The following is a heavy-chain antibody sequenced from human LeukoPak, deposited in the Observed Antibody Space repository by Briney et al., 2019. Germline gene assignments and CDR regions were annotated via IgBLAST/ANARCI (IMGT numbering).Heavy chain of an antibody. CDR1: GFTFSSYS. V-gene: IGHV3-48*01. J-gene: IGHJ6*03. Sequence: GGSLRLSCAASGFTFSSYSMNWVRQAPGKGLEWVSYISSSSSTIYYADSVKGRFTISRDNAKNSLYLQMNSLRAEDTAVYYCAREVLYGSGPLHYYYMDVWGKGTTVTVSS. CDR3: AREVLYGSGPLHYYYMDV. CDR2: ISSSSSTI. D-gene: IGHD3-10*01.